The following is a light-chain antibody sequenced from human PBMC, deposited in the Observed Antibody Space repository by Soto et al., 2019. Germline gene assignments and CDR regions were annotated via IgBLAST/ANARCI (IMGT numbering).Light chain of an antibody. CDR1: QSISNY. CDR3: QQSFSTLLT. V-gene: IGKV1-39*01. CDR2: AAF. Sequence: DIQMTQSPSSLSASVGDRVTITCRASQSISNYVNWYQQKPGEAPKLLIYAAFSLQSEVPSRFSGSGSGTEFTLTISSLQPEDIATYFCQQSFSTLLTFCGGTTVEIK. J-gene: IGKJ4*01.